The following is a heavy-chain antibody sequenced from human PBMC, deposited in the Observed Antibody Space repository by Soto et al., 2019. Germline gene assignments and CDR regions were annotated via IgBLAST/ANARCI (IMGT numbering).Heavy chain of an antibody. D-gene: IGHD3-16*01. V-gene: IGHV3-21*01. CDR1: GLTFSSYT. CDR3: ASTMGGAFDI. CDR2: IGRTSNYI. J-gene: IGHJ3*02. Sequence: DVQLVESGGGLVKPGGSLTLSCAASGLTFSSYTMNWVRQAPGRGLEWVSSIGRTSNYIYYADSVKGRFTIARDNAKNSLNLQMNSMRAEDTAVYYCASTMGGAFDIWGQVTMVTVSS.